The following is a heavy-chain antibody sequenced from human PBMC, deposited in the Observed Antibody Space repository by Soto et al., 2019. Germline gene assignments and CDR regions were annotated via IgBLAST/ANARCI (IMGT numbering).Heavy chain of an antibody. CDR2: ISSSSSTI. Sequence: GGSLRLSCAASGFTFSSYSMNWVRQAPGKGLEWVSYISSSSSTIYYADSVKGRFTISRDNAKNSLYLQMNSLRDEDTAVYYCARGVNYYGSGEPFDYWGQGTLVTVSS. D-gene: IGHD3-10*01. J-gene: IGHJ4*02. V-gene: IGHV3-48*02. CDR3: ARGVNYYGSGEPFDY. CDR1: GFTFSSYS.